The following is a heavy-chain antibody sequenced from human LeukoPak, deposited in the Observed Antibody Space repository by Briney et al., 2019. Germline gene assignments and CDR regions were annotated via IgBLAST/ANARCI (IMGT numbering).Heavy chain of an antibody. V-gene: IGHV1-2*02. D-gene: IGHD3-10*01. J-gene: IGHJ6*03. CDR2: INPNSGGT. CDR1: GYTFTGYY. CDR3: AREGSDTMVRGVIRRYYYYMDV. Sequence: ASVKVSCKASGYTFTGYYMHWVRQAPGQGLEWMGWINPNSGGTNYAQKFQGRVTMTRDTSISTAYMELSRLRSDDTAVYYCAREGSDTMVRGVIRRYYYYMDVWGKGTTVTVSS.